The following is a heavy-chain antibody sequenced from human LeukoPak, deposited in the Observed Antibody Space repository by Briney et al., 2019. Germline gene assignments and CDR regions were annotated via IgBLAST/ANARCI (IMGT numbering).Heavy chain of an antibody. D-gene: IGHD2-2*01. V-gene: IGHV4-39*06. CDR2: MFYTGST. CDR1: GATVVSTSYY. CDR3: ARDEGSSYPFDY. J-gene: IGHJ4*02. Sequence: SETLSLTCAVSGATVVSTSYYWAWVRQPPGKGPEWIVSMFYTGSTYYKSSLKSRVTMSVDTSKNEFNLRLTSVTAADTAVYFCARDEGSSYPFDYWGQGTLVTVSS.